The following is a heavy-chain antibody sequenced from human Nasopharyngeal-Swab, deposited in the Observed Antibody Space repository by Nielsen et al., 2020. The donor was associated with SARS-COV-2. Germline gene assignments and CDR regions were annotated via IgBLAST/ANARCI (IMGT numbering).Heavy chain of an antibody. CDR3: ARSRKDGYNYSPDY. CDR1: GFTFSSYS. J-gene: IGHJ4*02. D-gene: IGHD5-24*01. V-gene: IGHV3-21*01. CDR2: ISSSSSYI. Sequence: GGSLRLSCAASGFTFSSYSMNWVRQAPGKGLEWVSSISSSSSYIYYADSVKGRFTISRDNAKNSLYLQMNSLRAEDTAVYYCARSRKDGYNYSPDYWGQGTLVTVSS.